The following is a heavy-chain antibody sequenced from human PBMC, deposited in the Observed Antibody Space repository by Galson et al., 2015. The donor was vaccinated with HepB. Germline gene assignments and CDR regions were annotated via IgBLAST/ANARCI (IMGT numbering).Heavy chain of an antibody. CDR2: IIPIFGTA. J-gene: IGHJ5*02. Sequence: SVKVSCKASGGTFSSYAISWVRQAPGQGLEWMGGIIPIFGTANYAQKFQGRVTITADESTSTAYMELSSLRSEDTAVYYCARGPRSEGDSYGYWFDPWGQGTLVTVSS. CDR1: GGTFSSYA. CDR3: ARGPRSEGDSYGYWFDP. D-gene: IGHD5-18*01. V-gene: IGHV1-69*13.